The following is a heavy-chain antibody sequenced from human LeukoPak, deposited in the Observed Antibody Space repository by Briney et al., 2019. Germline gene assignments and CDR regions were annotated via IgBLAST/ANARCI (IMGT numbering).Heavy chain of an antibody. CDR3: AGNYGGNSPQLDY. V-gene: IGHV3-48*03. CDR2: ISSSGSTI. J-gene: IGHJ4*02. D-gene: IGHD4-23*01. Sequence: GGSLRLSCAASGFTFSSYEMNWVRQAPGKGLEWVSYISSSGSTIYYADSVKGRFTISRDNAKNSLYLQMNSLRAEDTAVYYCAGNYGGNSPQLDYWGQGTLVTVSS. CDR1: GFTFSSYE.